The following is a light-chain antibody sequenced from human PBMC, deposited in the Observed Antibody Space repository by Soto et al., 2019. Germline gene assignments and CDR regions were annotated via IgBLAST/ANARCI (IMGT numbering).Light chain of an antibody. J-gene: IGKJ4*01. CDR2: GAS. Sequence: EIVMTQSPATLSVSPGERATLSCRASQSLSTNLAWYQQKPGQAPRLLIYGASTTATGIPARFSGSGSGTEFTLTISSLQSEDFAVYYCQQYNNWPLTFGGGTKVEIK. V-gene: IGKV3-15*01. CDR3: QQYNNWPLT. CDR1: QSLSTN.